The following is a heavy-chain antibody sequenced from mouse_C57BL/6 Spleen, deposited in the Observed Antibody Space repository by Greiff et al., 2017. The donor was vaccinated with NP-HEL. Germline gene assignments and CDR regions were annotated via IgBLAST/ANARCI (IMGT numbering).Heavy chain of an antibody. CDR1: GYTFTSYW. D-gene: IGHD2-5*01. Sequence: QVQLQQPGAELVKPGASVKLSCKASGYTFTSYWMQWVKQRPGQGLEWIGEIDPSDSYTNYNQKFKGKATLTADTSSSTAYMQLSSLTSEDSAVYYCARSHYSNYWYVDVWGTGTTVTVSS. CDR3: ARSHYSNYWYVDV. J-gene: IGHJ1*03. V-gene: IGHV1-50*01. CDR2: IDPSDSYT.